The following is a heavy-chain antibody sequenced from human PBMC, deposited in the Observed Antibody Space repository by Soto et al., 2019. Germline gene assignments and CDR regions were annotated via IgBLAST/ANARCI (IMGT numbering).Heavy chain of an antibody. CDR3: AKEGTITTWYFDY. CDR1: GFTFSNYG. CDR2: ISYDGNVA. D-gene: IGHD1-1*01. J-gene: IGHJ4*02. V-gene: IGHV3-30*18. Sequence: QVQLVESEGGVVQPGRSLRLSCAASGFTFSNYGMHWVRQAPGKGLEWVTVISYDGNVAYYADSVKGRFTSSRDNSKNTLYLQMNSLRTEDTAVYYCAKEGTITTWYFDYWGQGTLVTVSS.